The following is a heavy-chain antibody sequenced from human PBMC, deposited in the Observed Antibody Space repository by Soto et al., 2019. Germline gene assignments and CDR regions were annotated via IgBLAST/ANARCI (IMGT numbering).Heavy chain of an antibody. CDR1: GFTFSNYA. D-gene: IGHD1-1*01. V-gene: IGHV3-23*01. J-gene: IGHJ5*02. Sequence: GGSLRLSCAASGFTFSNYAMSWVRQAPGKGLEWVSTISGSGGDTYYADSMKGRFTISRDNSKNTLYLQMNSLRAEDTAVYYCANWNDIFSWGQGTLVTVSS. CDR2: ISGSGGDT. CDR3: ANWNDIFS.